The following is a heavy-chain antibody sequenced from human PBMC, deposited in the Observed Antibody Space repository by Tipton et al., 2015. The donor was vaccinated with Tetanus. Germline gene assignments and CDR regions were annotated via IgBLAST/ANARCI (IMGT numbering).Heavy chain of an antibody. Sequence: TLSLTCTVSGGSISSSTYYWGWIRQPPGKGLEWIGSIYYSGNTYYNPAPKSRVTISVDTSKNQFSLKLSSVTAADTAVYYCARQCVVPAAENDYGDNAFDSWGQGTLVTVSS. CDR2: IYYSGNT. CDR3: ARQCVVPAAENDYGDNAFDS. J-gene: IGHJ4*02. CDR1: GGSISSSTYY. V-gene: IGHV4-39*01. D-gene: IGHD2-2*01.